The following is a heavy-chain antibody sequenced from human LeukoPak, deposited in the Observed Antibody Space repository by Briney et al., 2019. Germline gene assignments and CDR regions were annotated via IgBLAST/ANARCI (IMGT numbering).Heavy chain of an antibody. J-gene: IGHJ4*02. CDR2: VYSGGST. V-gene: IGHV3-66*01. CDR1: GFIVTNNY. Sequence: GGSLRLSCTASGFIVTNNYINWVRQAPGKGLEWVSLVYSGGSTYYADSVKGRFTISRDNSKTMVYLQMNSLRAEDTAMYYCARDPPAVLLDTYGWGQGTLVTVSS. CDR3: ARDPPAVLLDTYG. D-gene: IGHD2/OR15-2a*01.